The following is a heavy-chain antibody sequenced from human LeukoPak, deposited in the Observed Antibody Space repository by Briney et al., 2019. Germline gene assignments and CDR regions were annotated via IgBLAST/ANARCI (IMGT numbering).Heavy chain of an antibody. V-gene: IGHV1-69*13. CDR1: GGTLSSYA. D-gene: IGHD3-22*01. CDR2: IIPIFGTA. J-gene: IGHJ3*02. Sequence: SVNVSCKPSGGTLSSYAISWVRQAPGQGLEWMGGIIPIFGTANYAQKFQGRVTITADESTSTAYMELSSLRSEDTAVYYCARDRSYYDSPEHKYPKGAFDIWGQGTMVTVSS. CDR3: ARDRSYYDSPEHKYPKGAFDI.